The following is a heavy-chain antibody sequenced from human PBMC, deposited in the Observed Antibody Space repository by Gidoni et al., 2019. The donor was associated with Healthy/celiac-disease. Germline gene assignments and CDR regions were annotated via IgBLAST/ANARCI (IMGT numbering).Heavy chain of an antibody. V-gene: IGHV4-30-4*01. CDR2: IYYSGST. CDR3: ARAKYCSGGSCYERSYYYYGMDV. Sequence: GLVKPSQTLSLTCTVSGGSISSGDYYWSWIRQPPGKGLEWIGYIYYSGSTYYNPSLKSRVTISVDTSKNQFSLKLSSVTAADTAVYYCARAKYCSGGSCYERSYYYYGMDVWGQGTTVTVSS. D-gene: IGHD2-15*01. J-gene: IGHJ6*02. CDR1: GGSISSGDYY.